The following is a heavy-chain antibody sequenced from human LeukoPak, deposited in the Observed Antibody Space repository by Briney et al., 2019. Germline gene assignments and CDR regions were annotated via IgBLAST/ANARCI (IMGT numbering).Heavy chain of an antibody. D-gene: IGHD1-26*01. J-gene: IGHJ6*03. Sequence: PSETLSLTCAVYGGSFSGYYWSWIRQPPGKGLEWIGEINHSGSTNYNPSLKSRVTISVDTSKNQFSLKLSSVTAADTAVYYCARGLWVSYMDVWGKGTTVTVSS. V-gene: IGHV4-34*01. CDR2: INHSGST. CDR3: ARGLWVSYMDV. CDR1: GGSFSGYY.